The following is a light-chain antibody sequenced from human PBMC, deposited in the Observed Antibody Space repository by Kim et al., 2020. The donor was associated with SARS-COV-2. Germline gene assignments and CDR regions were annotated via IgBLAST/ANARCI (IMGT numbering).Light chain of an antibody. CDR2: EDD. J-gene: IGLJ2*01. V-gene: IGLV6-57*03. Sequence: GKTVPTSCTRSSGSIDDNYVQWYQQRPGGGPPTVIYEDDQRPSGVSDRFSGSIDNSSNSASLTISGLRTEDEADYYCQSYNRDNVIFGGGTQLTVL. CDR1: SGSIDDNY. CDR3: QSYNRDNVI.